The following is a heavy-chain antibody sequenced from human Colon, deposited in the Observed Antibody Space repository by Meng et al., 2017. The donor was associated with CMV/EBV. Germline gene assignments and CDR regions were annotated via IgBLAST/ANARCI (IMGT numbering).Heavy chain of an antibody. CDR1: GGSITIGGYY. V-gene: IGHV4-31*02. CDR3: ARGGDSYGGNLDF. Sequence: SGGSITIGGYYWNWIRQLPGKGLEWIGHVYHTGNTLYNPSLKSRLTISVDTSKNQFSLNLTTVTAADSAVYYCARGGDSYGGNLDFWGQGTLVTVSS. D-gene: IGHD5-18*01. CDR2: VYHTGNT. J-gene: IGHJ4*02.